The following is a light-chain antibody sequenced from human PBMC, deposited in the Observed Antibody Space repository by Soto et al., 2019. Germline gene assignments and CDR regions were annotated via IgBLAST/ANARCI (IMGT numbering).Light chain of an antibody. CDR3: QHYNFWPHS. CDR1: QSVSSSY. J-gene: IGKJ2*01. V-gene: IGKV3-15*01. Sequence: VLTQSPGTLSLSPGERATLSCRASQSVSSSYLTWYQQKPGQAPRLLIYGASIRATGVPARFSGSGSGTEFTLTISGLQSEDVSIYFCQHYNFWPHSLGQGTKVAIK. CDR2: GAS.